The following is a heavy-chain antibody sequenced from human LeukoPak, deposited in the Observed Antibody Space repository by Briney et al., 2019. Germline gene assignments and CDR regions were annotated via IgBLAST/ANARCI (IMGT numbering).Heavy chain of an antibody. Sequence: TSGTLSLTCAVSGASIRSQKWWTWVRQPPGKGLEWIGYIYYSGSTNYNPSLKSRVTISVDTSKNQFSLKLSSVTAADTAVYYCARHRNGYNYYFDYWGQGTLVTVSS. V-gene: IGHV4-4*02. J-gene: IGHJ4*02. D-gene: IGHD5-24*01. CDR3: ARHRNGYNYYFDY. CDR1: GASIRSQKW. CDR2: IYYSGST.